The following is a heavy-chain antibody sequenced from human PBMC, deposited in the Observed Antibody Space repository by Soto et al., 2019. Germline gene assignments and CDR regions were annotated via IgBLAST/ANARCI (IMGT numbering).Heavy chain of an antibody. CDR3: ARDGMERVDYGDYDKSYYYYYMDV. J-gene: IGHJ6*03. V-gene: IGHV1-18*01. Sequence: ASVKVSCKASGYTFTSYGISWVRQAPGQGLEWMGWISAYNGNTNYAQKLQGRVTMTTDTSTSTAYMELRSLRSDDTAVYYCARDGMERVDYGDYDKSYYYYYMDVWGKGTTVTVSS. D-gene: IGHD4-17*01. CDR2: ISAYNGNT. CDR1: GYTFTSYG.